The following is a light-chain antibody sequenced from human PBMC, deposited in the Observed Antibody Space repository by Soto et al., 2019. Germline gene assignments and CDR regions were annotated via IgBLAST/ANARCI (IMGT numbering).Light chain of an antibody. Sequence: EIVLTQSPDTLSLSPGERGTLSCRASQTIGDNDLAWYQQKPGQAPRLLIYGASSRATGIPDRFSGSGSGTDLTLTISSLEPEDFAVYYCQQYGSSPHFGGGTKVEIK. J-gene: IGKJ4*01. CDR2: GAS. CDR1: QTIGDND. CDR3: QQYGSSPH. V-gene: IGKV3-20*01.